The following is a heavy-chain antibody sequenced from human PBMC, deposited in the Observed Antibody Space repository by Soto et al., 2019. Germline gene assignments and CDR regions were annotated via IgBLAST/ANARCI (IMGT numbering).Heavy chain of an antibody. CDR1: GFPFNDYY. D-gene: IGHD2-21*01. CDR2: ISPKSTFR. V-gene: IGHV3-11*06. CDR3: VRGGGGGLFEH. J-gene: IGHJ4*02. Sequence: QVHLVESGGGLVKPGGSLRLSCATSGFPFNDYYMTWIRQAPGKGLEWLSHISPKSTFRNYADSVKGRFIISRDNTESSLFLQMNSLGVDDTAVYSCVRGGGGGLFEHWGQGVLVTVSS.